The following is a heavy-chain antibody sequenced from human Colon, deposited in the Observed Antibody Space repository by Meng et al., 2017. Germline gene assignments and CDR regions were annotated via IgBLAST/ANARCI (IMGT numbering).Heavy chain of an antibody. CDR3: AKEWSSSYAYYDA. J-gene: IGHJ5*01. D-gene: IGHD2-21*01. CDR2: VTYDGTKQ. CDR1: GFNFRELG. Sequence: VTLVQSGGGVVQPGTSLRLSCSASGFNFRELGLHWVRQAPGKGLEWVAAVTYDGTKQYYADSVKGRFIISRDNSDNTLYLQMGSLKPDDTAFYYCAKEWSSSYAYYDAWGQGTLVTLSS. V-gene: IGHV3-30*04.